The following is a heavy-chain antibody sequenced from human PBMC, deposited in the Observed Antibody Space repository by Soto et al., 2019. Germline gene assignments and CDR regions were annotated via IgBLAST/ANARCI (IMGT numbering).Heavy chain of an antibody. D-gene: IGHD3-3*01. Sequence: PSETLSLTCTVSGGSISSYYWSWIRQPPGKGLEWIGYIYYSGSTNYNPSLKSRVTISVDTSKNQFSLKLSSVTAADTAVYYCARRLRFPPYGMDVWGQGTTVTVSS. CDR3: ARRLRFPPYGMDV. CDR1: GGSISSYY. CDR2: IYYSGST. J-gene: IGHJ6*02. V-gene: IGHV4-59*01.